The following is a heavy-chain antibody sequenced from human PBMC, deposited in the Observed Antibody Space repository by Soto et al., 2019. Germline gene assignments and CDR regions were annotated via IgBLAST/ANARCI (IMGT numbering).Heavy chain of an antibody. CDR3: ARDEPDYYDSSGYYGPYYYYGMDV. D-gene: IGHD3-22*01. CDR2: IIPIFGTA. V-gene: IGHV1-69*06. Sequence: ASVKVSCKASGGTFSSYAISWVRQAPGQGLEWMGGIIPIFGTANYAQKFQGRVTITADKSTSTAYMELSSLRSEDTAVYYCARDEPDYYDSSGYYGPYYYYGMDVWGQGTTVTVSS. J-gene: IGHJ6*01. CDR1: GGTFSSYA.